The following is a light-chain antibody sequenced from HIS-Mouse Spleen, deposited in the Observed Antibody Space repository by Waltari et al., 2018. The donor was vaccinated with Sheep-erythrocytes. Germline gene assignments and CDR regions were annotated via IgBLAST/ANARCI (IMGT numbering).Light chain of an antibody. V-gene: IGKV3-20*01. CDR3: QQYGSSLRT. CDR1: QSVSSSY. CDR2: GAS. Sequence: EIVLTQSPGPLSLSPGERATLSCRASQSVSSSYLAWYQQKPGQAPRLLIYGASSRATGIPDRFSGRGSGTDFTFTISRLEPEDFAVYYCQQYGSSLRTFGQGTKVEIK. J-gene: IGKJ1*01.